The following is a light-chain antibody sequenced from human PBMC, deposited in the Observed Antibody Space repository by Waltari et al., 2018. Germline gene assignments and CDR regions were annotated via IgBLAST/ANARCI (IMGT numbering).Light chain of an antibody. CDR2: CAS. Sequence: EIQENQSPSPLSAFGGDKGNITCRASQGISSWLAWYQQKPGKAPKLLIYCASHLQTGVPSRFSGSGSGTDYTLTISSLQPEDFATYYCQQGFSIPCTFGQGTKVEI. V-gene: IGKV1-12*01. J-gene: IGKJ1*01. CDR1: QGISSW. CDR3: QQGFSIPCT.